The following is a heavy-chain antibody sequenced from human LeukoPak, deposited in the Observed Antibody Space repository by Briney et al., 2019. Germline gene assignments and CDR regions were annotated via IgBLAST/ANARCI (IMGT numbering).Heavy chain of an antibody. CDR1: GGSFSGYY. J-gene: IGHJ4*02. Sequence: PSETLSLTCAVYGGSFSGYYWSWIRQPPGKGLEWIGEINHSGSTYYNPSLKSRITISVDTSKNQFSLKLSSVTAADTAVYYCARHPYYYDGSGYYDFWGQGTLVTVSS. CDR3: ARHPYYYDGSGYYDF. D-gene: IGHD3-22*01. CDR2: INHSGST. V-gene: IGHV4-34*01.